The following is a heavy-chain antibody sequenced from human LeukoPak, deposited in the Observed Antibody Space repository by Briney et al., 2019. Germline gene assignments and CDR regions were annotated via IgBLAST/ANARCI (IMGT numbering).Heavy chain of an antibody. V-gene: IGHV3-11*01. CDR3: ARDPLVVVAATPYYYYGMDV. D-gene: IGHD2-15*01. CDR1: GFTFSDYY. CDR2: ISSSGSTI. Sequence: SGGSLRLSCAAPGFTFSDYYMSWIRQAPGKGLEWVSYISSSGSTIYYADSVKGRFTISRDNAKNSLYLQMNSLRAEDTAVYYCARDPLVVVAATPYYYYGMDVWGQGTTVTVSS. J-gene: IGHJ6*02.